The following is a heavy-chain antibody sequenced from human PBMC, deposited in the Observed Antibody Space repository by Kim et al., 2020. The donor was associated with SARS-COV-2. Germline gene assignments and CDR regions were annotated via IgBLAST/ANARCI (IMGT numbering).Heavy chain of an antibody. CDR1: GLTFSSYG. J-gene: IGHJ6*02. Sequence: GGSLRLSCAASGLTFSSYGMHWVRQAPGKGLEWVAIISYDGSNKYYADSVKGRFTISRDNDNNTLYLQMNSLRTEDTAVYYCAKRKGPYRNPYYYAMDVWGHGTTVTVSS. CDR2: ISYDGSNK. D-gene: IGHD1-26*01. V-gene: IGHV3-30*18. CDR3: AKRKGPYRNPYYYAMDV.